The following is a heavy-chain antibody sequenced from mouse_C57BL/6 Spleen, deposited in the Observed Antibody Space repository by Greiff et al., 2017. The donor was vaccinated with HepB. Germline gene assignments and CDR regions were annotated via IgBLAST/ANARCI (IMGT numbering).Heavy chain of an antibody. CDR3: ARQNGNYRYYAMDY. Sequence: EVQRVESGGGLVQPGGSLKLSCAASGFTFSDYYMYWVRQTPEKRLEWVAYISNGGGSTYYPDTVKGRFTISRDNAKNTLYLQMSRLKSEDTAMYYCARQNGNYRYYAMDYWGQGTSVTVSS. CDR2: ISNGGGST. J-gene: IGHJ4*01. V-gene: IGHV5-12*01. D-gene: IGHD2-1*01. CDR1: GFTFSDYY.